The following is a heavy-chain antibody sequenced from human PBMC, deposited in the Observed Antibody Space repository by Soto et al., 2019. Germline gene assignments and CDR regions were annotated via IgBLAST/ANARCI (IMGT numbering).Heavy chain of an antibody. J-gene: IGHJ4*02. V-gene: IGHV3-33*01. CDR1: GFTFSSYG. CDR3: ARGRRVPQWSSWYYFDY. CDR2: IWYDGSNK. Sequence: QVQLVESGGGVVQPGRSLRLSCAASGFTFSSYGMHWVRQAPGKGLEWVAVIWYDGSNKYYADSVKGRFTISRDNSKNTRYLQMNSLRAEDTAVYYCARGRRVPQWSSWYYFDYWGQGTLVTVSS. D-gene: IGHD6-13*01.